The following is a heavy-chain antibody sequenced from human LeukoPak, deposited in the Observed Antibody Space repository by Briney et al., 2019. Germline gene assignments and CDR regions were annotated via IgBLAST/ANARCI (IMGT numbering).Heavy chain of an antibody. D-gene: IGHD3-10*01. CDR1: GFTFSSYG. CDR2: IGGSGGST. CDR3: ARERYHGSGAPKYDF. J-gene: IGHJ4*02. V-gene: IGHV3-23*01. Sequence: GGTLRPSCAASGFTFSSYGMSWVRQAPGKGLEWVSGIGGSGGSTYYADSVKGRFTISRDNSKNTLSLQMNSLRAEDTAVYYCARERYHGSGAPKYDFWGQGTLVTVSS.